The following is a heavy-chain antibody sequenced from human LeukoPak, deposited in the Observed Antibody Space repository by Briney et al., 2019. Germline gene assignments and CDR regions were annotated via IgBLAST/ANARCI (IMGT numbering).Heavy chain of an antibody. V-gene: IGHV4-4*07. CDR2: IYARGSA. J-gene: IGHJ4*02. CDR1: GGSINSHY. Sequence: PSETLSLTCTVSGGSINSHYLSWIRQPAGKGLEWIGRIYARGSADYNPSLKSRVPMSVDTSKNQFSLKLTSVTAADTAVYYCARDRLGTTPDYWGQGALVTVSS. D-gene: IGHD1-26*01. CDR3: ARDRLGTTPDY.